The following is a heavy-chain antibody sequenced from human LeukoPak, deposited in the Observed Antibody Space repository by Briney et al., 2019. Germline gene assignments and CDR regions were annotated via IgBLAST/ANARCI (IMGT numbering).Heavy chain of an antibody. D-gene: IGHD5-18*01. CDR1: GGSFSGSY. Sequence: PSETLSLTCTVYGGSFSGSYWSWIRQPPGKGLEWIGEINHSGSTNYNPSLKSRVTISVDTSKNQFSLKLSSVTAADTAVYFCARGPRRGYSYRPPDYWGQGTLVTVSS. CDR3: ARGPRRGYSYRPPDY. V-gene: IGHV4-34*01. CDR2: INHSGST. J-gene: IGHJ4*02.